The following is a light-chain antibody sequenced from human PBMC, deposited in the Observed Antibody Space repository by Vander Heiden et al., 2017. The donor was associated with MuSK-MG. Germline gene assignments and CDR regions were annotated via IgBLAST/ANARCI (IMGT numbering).Light chain of an antibody. CDR3: QQTYNTPLT. Sequence: DIQLTQSPSSLSASVGDRVTITCRASQSVVDYVSWYQQKPRKAPKLLIYAASSLQSGVPPRFSGSGSGTEFTLTISSLQPEDFATYFCQQTYNTPLTFGGGT. J-gene: IGKJ4*01. CDR1: QSVVDY. CDR2: AAS. V-gene: IGKV1-39*01.